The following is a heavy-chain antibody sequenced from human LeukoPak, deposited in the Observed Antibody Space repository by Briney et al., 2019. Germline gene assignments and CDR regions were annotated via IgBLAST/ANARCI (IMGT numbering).Heavy chain of an antibody. V-gene: IGHV3-23*01. D-gene: IGHD6-19*01. Sequence: PGGSLRLSCAASGFTFSSYAMSWVRQAPGKGLEWVSAISGSGSSGGSTYYADSVKGRFTISRDNSKNTLYLQMNSLRAEDTAVYYCAKDRLLALAVALDYWGQGTLVTVSS. J-gene: IGHJ4*02. CDR2: ISGSGSSGGST. CDR1: GFTFSSYA. CDR3: AKDRLLALAVALDY.